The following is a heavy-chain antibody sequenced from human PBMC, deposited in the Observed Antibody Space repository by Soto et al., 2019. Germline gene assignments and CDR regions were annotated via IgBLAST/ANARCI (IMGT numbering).Heavy chain of an antibody. V-gene: IGHV3-23*01. CDR1: GFTVSSYA. D-gene: IGHD3-16*01. J-gene: IGHJ6*03. CDR3: AKALRFTFTTGYYMDV. Sequence: EVQLLESGGGFVQPGGSLRLSCAASGFTVSSYAMSWVRQAPGKGLEWVSVISGSGSTYSADSVKGRFTISRDSSKNTVYLQMNSLRAEDTAVYYCAKALRFTFTTGYYMDVWGRGTPVNVSS. CDR2: ISGSGST.